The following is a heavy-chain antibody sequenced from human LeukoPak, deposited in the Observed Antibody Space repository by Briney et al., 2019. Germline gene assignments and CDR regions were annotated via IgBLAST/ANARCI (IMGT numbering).Heavy chain of an antibody. CDR1: EFTFSSYG. D-gene: IGHD5-24*01. CDR3: AKSGYNRFDF. CDR2: IQYDGSNK. V-gene: IGHV3-30*02. J-gene: IGHJ4*02. Sequence: GGSLRLSCAASEFTFSSYGMHWVRQASGKGLEWVTFIQYDGSNKYYADSVKGRFTISRDNSKNTLYLQMNSLRAEDTAVYYCAKSGYNRFDFWGQGTLVTVSS.